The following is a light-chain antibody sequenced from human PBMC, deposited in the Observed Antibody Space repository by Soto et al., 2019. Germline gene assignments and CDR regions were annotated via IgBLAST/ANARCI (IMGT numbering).Light chain of an antibody. Sequence: DIVLTQSPGTLSLSPGERATLSCRASQTVSNNYLAWYQQRPGQAPRLLIYGASSRATGIPDRFVGSGSGTDFSLTIDRLEPEDFAVYYCQQRSSWPFTFGPGTKVDIK. V-gene: IGKV3D-20*02. CDR2: GAS. J-gene: IGKJ3*01. CDR3: QQRSSWPFT. CDR1: QTVSNNY.